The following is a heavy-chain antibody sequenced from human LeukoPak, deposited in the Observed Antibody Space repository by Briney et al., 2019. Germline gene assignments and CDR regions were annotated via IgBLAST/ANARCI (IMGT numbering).Heavy chain of an antibody. Sequence: GGSLRLSCAASGFTFSSYAMSWVRQAPGKGLEWVSAISGSGGGTYYADSVKGRFTISRDNSKNTLYLQMNSLRAEDTAVYYCAKDSNSSGWYYAPMDYWGQGTLVTVSS. V-gene: IGHV3-23*01. J-gene: IGHJ4*02. CDR1: GFTFSSYA. CDR3: AKDSNSSGWYYAPMDY. CDR2: ISGSGGGT. D-gene: IGHD6-19*01.